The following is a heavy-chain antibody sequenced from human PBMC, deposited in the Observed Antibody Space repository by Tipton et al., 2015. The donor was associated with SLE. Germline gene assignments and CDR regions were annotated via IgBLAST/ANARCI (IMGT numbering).Heavy chain of an antibody. D-gene: IGHD5-24*01. V-gene: IGHV4-30-4*01. CDR3: ARDDGGGYNENDY. CDR1: GGSISSGDYY. J-gene: IGHJ4*02. Sequence: TLSLTCTVSGGSISSGDYYWSWIRHPPGKGLEWIGYIYYSGSTYYNPSLKSRVTISVDTSKNQFSLKLSSVTAADTAVYYCARDDGGGYNENDYWGQGTLATVAS. CDR2: IYYSGST.